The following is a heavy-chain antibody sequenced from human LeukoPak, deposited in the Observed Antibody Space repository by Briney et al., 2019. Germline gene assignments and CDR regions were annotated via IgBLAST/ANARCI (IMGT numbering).Heavy chain of an antibody. V-gene: IGHV4-31*03. Sequence: SETLSLTCTVSGGSISSGGYYWSWIRQHPGKGLGIGYIYYSGSTYYNPSLKSRVTISVDTSKNQFSLKLSSVTAADTAVYYCARELLVTQAFDYWGQGTLVTASS. D-gene: IGHD2-15*01. CDR2: IYYSGST. CDR1: GGSISSGGYY. J-gene: IGHJ4*02. CDR3: ARELLVTQAFDY.